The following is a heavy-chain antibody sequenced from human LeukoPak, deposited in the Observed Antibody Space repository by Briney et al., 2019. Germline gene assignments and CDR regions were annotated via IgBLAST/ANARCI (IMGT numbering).Heavy chain of an antibody. V-gene: IGHV1-2*02. J-gene: IGHJ4*02. CDR2: INPNDGDT. D-gene: IGHD2-2*01. Sequence: GASVKVPCKASGYTLTDYYMHWVRQAPGQGFEWMGWINPNDGDTNYAQKFQGRVTMTRDTSISTAHMEVSRLRSDDTAVYYCARANFLYCSSTTCLFDYWGQGTLVTVSS. CDR1: GYTLTDYY. CDR3: ARANFLYCSSTTCLFDY.